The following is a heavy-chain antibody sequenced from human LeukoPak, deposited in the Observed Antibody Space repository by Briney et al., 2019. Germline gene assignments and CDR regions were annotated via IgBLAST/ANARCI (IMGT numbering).Heavy chain of an antibody. CDR2: INPNSGGT. Sequence: ASVKVSCKASGYTFTGYYMHWVRQAPGQGLEWMGWINPNSGGTNYAQKFQGRVTITRDTSASTAYMELSSLRSEDMAVYYCARAKGHYYGSGSYYYYYYYMDVWGKGTTVTVSS. V-gene: IGHV1-2*02. D-gene: IGHD3-10*01. J-gene: IGHJ6*03. CDR3: ARAKGHYYGSGSYYYYYYYMDV. CDR1: GYTFTGYY.